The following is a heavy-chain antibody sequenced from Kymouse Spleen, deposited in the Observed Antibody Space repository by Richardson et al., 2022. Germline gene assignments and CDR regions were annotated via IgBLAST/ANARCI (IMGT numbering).Heavy chain of an antibody. CDR1: GFTFSSYD. Sequence: EVQLVESGGGLVQPGGSLRLSCAASGFTFSSYDMHWVRQATGKGLEWVSAIGTAGDTYYPGSVKGRFTISRENAKNSLYLQMNSLRAGDTAVYYCARSGIAAAGYFDYWGQGTLVTVSS. J-gene: IGHJ4*02. D-gene: IGHD6-13*01. V-gene: IGHV3-13*01. CDR2: IGTAGDT. CDR3: ARSGIAAAGYFDY.